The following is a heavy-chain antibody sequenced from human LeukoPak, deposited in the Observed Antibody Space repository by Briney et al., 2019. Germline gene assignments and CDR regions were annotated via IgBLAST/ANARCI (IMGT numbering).Heavy chain of an antibody. CDR3: AGGGPLFNWFDP. J-gene: IGHJ5*02. CDR2: INPNSGGT. Sequence: ASVKVSCKASGYTFTGYYMHWVRQAPGQGLEWIGRINPNSGGTNYAQKFQGRVTMTRDTSISTAYMELSRRRSDDTAVYYCAGGGPLFNWFDPWGQGTLVTVSS. CDR1: GYTFTGYY. V-gene: IGHV1-2*06. D-gene: IGHD3-16*01.